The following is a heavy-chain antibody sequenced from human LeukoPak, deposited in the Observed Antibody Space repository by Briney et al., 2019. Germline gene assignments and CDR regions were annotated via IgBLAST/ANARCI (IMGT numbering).Heavy chain of an antibody. CDR2: IKEDESET. CDR3: ARDKVAAAGFSSFDY. Sequence: PGGSLRLSCVGSGFTFDTYWMSWVRQAPGKGLEWVANIKEDESETYYVDSVKGRFTISRDNDKNSLYLQMNSLRAEDTAVYYCARDKVAAAGFSSFDYWGQGTLVTVSS. D-gene: IGHD6-13*01. V-gene: IGHV3-7*01. CDR1: GFTFDTYW. J-gene: IGHJ4*02.